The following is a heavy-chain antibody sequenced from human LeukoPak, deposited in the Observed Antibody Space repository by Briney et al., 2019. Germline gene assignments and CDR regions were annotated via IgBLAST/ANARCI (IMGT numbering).Heavy chain of an antibody. Sequence: PGGSLRLSCAASGFTFSSYWMSWVRQAPGKGLEWVANIKQDGSEKYYVDSVKGRFTISRDNAKNSLYLQMNSLRAEDTAVYYCAREIPTYYYGSGSLHTGGWFDPWGQGTLVTVSS. J-gene: IGHJ5*02. CDR3: AREIPTYYYGSGSLHTGGWFDP. D-gene: IGHD3-10*01. CDR2: IKQDGSEK. V-gene: IGHV3-7*01. CDR1: GFTFSSYW.